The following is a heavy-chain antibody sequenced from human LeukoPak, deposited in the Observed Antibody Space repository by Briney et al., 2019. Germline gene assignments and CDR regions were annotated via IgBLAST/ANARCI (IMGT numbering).Heavy chain of an antibody. Sequence: PGGSLRLSCAASGFTFSSYIMNWVRQAPGKGLEWVSYISSSSSTIYYADSVKGRFTISRDNAKNSLYLQMNSLRDEDTAVYYCARDDIVVVPAAIPYYYGMDVWGQGTTVTVSS. J-gene: IGHJ6*02. D-gene: IGHD2-2*02. V-gene: IGHV3-48*02. CDR3: ARDDIVVVPAAIPYYYGMDV. CDR1: GFTFSSYI. CDR2: ISSSSSTI.